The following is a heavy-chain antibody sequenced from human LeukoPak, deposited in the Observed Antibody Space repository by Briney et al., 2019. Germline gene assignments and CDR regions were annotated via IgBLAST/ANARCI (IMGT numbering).Heavy chain of an antibody. D-gene: IGHD3-3*01. CDR1: GFTFSSYG. CDR3: ANSKSGYTAFDY. V-gene: IGHV3-30*02. CDR2: MRYDGSNE. Sequence: GGSLRLSCAASGFTFSSYGMHWVRQAPGKGLEWVAFMRYDGSNEYYADSVKGRFTISRDNSKNTLYLQMNSLRAEDAAVYYCANSKSGYTAFDYWGQGTLVTVSS. J-gene: IGHJ4*02.